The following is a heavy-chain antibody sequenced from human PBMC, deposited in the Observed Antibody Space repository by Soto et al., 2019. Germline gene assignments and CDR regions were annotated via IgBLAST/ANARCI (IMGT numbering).Heavy chain of an antibody. CDR1: GYYFTNFC. V-gene: IGHV5-51*03. J-gene: IGHJ4*02. D-gene: IGHD1-26*01. CDR3: AKVGGVVGSTGYFDY. CDR2: IYPGDSDT. Sequence: EVQLVQSGAEVMKPGESLKISCKGSGYYFTNFCIRWVRQMPGKGLEWMGIIYPGDSDTKYSPSFQGQVTISADKSISTAYLQWSSLNASDSAIYFCAKVGGVVGSTGYFDYWGQGTLVTVSS.